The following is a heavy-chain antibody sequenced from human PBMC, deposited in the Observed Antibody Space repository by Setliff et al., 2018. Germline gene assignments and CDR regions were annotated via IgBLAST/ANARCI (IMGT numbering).Heavy chain of an antibody. D-gene: IGHD3-22*01. V-gene: IGHV3-7*03. CDR2: IRQDGTNK. CDR1: GFTISNYW. CDR3: ARLALTGYDSSGYYYALEYYYHMDV. J-gene: IGHJ6*03. Sequence: GGSLRLSCVASGFTISNYWMAWVRQAPGKGLEWVADIRQDGTNKYYVDSVKGRFTISRDNAKNSLYLQMNSLRAEDTTLYYCARLALTGYDSSGYYYALEYYYHMDVWGKGTTVTVSS.